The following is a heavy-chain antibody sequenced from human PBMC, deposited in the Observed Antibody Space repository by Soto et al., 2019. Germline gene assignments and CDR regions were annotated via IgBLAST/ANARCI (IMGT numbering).Heavy chain of an antibody. D-gene: IGHD2-21*01. V-gene: IGHV3-73*01. J-gene: IGHJ6*03. CDR3: TRHRDSAYCGGDCYSGSMDV. CDR2: IRSKANSYAR. CDR1: GFTFSGSA. Sequence: GGSLRLSCAASGFTFSGSAMHWVRQASGKGLEWVGRIRSKANSYARAYAASVKGRFTISTDDSKNTAYLQMNSLKTADTAVYYCTRHRDSAYCGGDCYSGSMDVWGKGTTVTVSS.